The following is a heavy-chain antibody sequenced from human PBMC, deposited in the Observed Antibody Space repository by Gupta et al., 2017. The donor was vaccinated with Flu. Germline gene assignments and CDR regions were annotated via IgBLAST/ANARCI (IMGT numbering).Heavy chain of an antibody. D-gene: IGHD5-12*01. Sequence: GVGVGWIRQTPGKALEWLALIYWNGDQRYRPSLRNRLTITKDTSKNQVVLTIHNMEPVDAATYYCAHSPDSGYDPYYFDYWGQGTLVTVSS. CDR3: AHSPDSGYDPYYFDY. J-gene: IGHJ4*02. V-gene: IGHV2-5*01. CDR1: GVG. CDR2: IYWNGDQ.